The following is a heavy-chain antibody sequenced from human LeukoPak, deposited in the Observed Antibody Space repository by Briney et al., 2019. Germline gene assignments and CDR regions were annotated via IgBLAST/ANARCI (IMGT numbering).Heavy chain of an antibody. V-gene: IGHV1-18*01. J-gene: IGHJ6*02. D-gene: IGHD4-11*01. CDR2: ISAYNGNT. Sequence: ASVKVSCKASGYTFTSYGISWVRQAPGQGLEWMGWISAYNGNTNYAQKLQGRVTMTTDTSTSTAYMELRSLRSDDTAVYYCARDPLCDYNRFYYYYYGMDVWGQGTTVTVSS. CDR1: GYTFTSYG. CDR3: ARDPLCDYNRFYYYYYGMDV.